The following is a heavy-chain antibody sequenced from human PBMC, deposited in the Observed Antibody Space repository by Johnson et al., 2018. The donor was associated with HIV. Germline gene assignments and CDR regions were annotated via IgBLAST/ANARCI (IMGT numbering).Heavy chain of an antibody. J-gene: IGHJ3*02. CDR2: IDTAGDT. CDR1: GFTFSSYD. V-gene: IGHV3-13*01. D-gene: IGHD3-10*01. Sequence: VQLVESGGGLVQPGGSLRLSCAASGFTFSSYDMHWVRHTTGKGLAWVSVIDTAGDTYYAGSVKGRFTISRENAKKSLYLQMNSLRAGDTAVYYCARAGKWSGDAFDIWGQGTTVTVSS. CDR3: ARAGKWSGDAFDI.